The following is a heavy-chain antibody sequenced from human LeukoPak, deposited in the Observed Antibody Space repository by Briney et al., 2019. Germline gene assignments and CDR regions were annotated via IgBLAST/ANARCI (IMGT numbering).Heavy chain of an antibody. CDR2: ISSSSSYI. V-gene: IGHV3-21*01. D-gene: IGHD3-10*01. CDR3: ARDRVVRGVIIQFDY. Sequence: GGSLRLSCAASGFTFSSYSMNWVRQAPGKGLEWVSSISSSSSYIYYADSVKGRFTISRDNSKNTLYLQMNSLRAEDTAVYYCARDRVVRGVIIQFDYWGQGTLVTVSS. J-gene: IGHJ4*02. CDR1: GFTFSSYS.